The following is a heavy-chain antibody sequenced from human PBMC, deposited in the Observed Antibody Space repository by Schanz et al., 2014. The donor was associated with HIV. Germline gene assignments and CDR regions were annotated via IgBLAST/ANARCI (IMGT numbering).Heavy chain of an antibody. J-gene: IGHJ6*02. D-gene: IGHD3-3*02. Sequence: QVPLVQSGAEVKKPGSSVKVSCKASGGTFSIYAISWVRQAPGQGLEWMGGIIPIFGTANYAQKLQGRVTIIADESTSTAYIELSSLRSADTAVYFCARAAFSSEYYYGMDVWGQGTTVTVSS. CDR3: ARAAFSSEYYYGMDV. CDR2: IIPIFGTA. V-gene: IGHV1-69*01. CDR1: GGTFSIYA.